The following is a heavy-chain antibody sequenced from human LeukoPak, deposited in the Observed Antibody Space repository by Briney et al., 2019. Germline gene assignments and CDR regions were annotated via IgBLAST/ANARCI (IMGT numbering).Heavy chain of an antibody. CDR1: SGSISSYY. CDR3: ARGRMVRGVIKGPHAFDI. Sequence: SEALSLTCTVSSGSISSYYWSWIRQPPGKGLEWIGYIYYSGSTNYNPSLKSRVTISVDTSKNQFSLRLSSVTAADTAVYYCARGRMVRGVIKGPHAFDIWGQGTMVTVSS. D-gene: IGHD3-10*01. V-gene: IGHV4-59*01. J-gene: IGHJ3*02. CDR2: IYYSGST.